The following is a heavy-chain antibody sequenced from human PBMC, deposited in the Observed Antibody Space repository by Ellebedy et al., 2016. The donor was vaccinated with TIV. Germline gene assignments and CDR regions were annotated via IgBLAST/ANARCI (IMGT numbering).Heavy chain of an antibody. CDR3: TRGGTSYSDY. D-gene: IGHD1-1*01. CDR2: IYYSGST. CDR1: GGSISSGDYY. J-gene: IGHJ4*02. V-gene: IGHV4-30-4*01. Sequence: SETLSLTCTVSGGSISSGDYYWSWIRQPPGKGLEWIGYIYYSGSTYYNPSLKSLVTISVDTSKSQFSLKLSSLTVADTAMYYCTRGGTSYSDYWGQGTLVTVSS.